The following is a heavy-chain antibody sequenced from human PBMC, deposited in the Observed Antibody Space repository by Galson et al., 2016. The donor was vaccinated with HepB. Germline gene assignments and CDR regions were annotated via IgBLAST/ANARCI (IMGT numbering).Heavy chain of an antibody. D-gene: IGHD2-21*01. J-gene: IGHJ4*02. CDR1: GLTFSTHA. CDR2: ISFDGINK. V-gene: IGHV3-30*04. Sequence: SLRLSCAAPGLTFSTHAMHWVRQAPGKGLDWVALISFDGINKYYADSVEGRFTISRDNSKNTMSLQMSSLRVEDTATYFCVRGYSNDWPEIVAVGGAIEIDYWGQGTLVTVSS. CDR3: VRGYSNDWPEIVAVGGAIEIDY.